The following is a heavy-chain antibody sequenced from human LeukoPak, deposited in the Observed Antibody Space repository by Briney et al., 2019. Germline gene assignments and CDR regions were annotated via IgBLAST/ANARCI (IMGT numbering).Heavy chain of an antibody. CDR3: AKDHSSGYYYFDY. V-gene: IGHV3-23*01. CDR1: GFTFSNYA. CDR2: ISGSGGST. D-gene: IGHD3-22*01. Sequence: GGSLRLSCAASGFTFSNYAMSWVRQAPGKALEWVSVISGSGGSTYYADSVKGRFTISRDNSKNTLYLQMNSLRAEDTAVYYCAKDHSSGYYYFDYWGQGTLVTVSS. J-gene: IGHJ4*02.